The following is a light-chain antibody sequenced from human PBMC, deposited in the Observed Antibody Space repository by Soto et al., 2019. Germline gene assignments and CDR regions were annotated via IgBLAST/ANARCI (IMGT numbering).Light chain of an antibody. J-gene: IGKJ5*01. CDR3: QQFGSSPPIT. CDR2: GAS. V-gene: IGKV3-20*01. Sequence: EIVLTQSPGTLSLTPGERATLSCRASQSVSSSYLAWYQQKPGQAPRHLIYGASSRATGIPDRFSGSGSGTDFTLTISRLEPEDCGVYFCQQFGSSPPITFGQGTRLAIK. CDR1: QSVSSSY.